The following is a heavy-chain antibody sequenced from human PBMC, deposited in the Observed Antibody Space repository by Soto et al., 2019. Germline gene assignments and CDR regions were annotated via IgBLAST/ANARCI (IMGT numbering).Heavy chain of an antibody. CDR3: ARESPVDGYYDSSGKHYYYYYGMDV. CDR1: GFTFSSYW. J-gene: IGHJ6*02. V-gene: IGHV3-7*01. Sequence: EVQLVESGGGLVQPGGSLRLSCAASGFTFSSYWMSWVRQAPGKGLEWVANIKQDGSEKYYVDSVKGRFTISRDNAKNSLYLQMNSLRAEDTAVYYCARESPVDGYYDSSGKHYYYYYGMDVWGQGTTVTVSS. D-gene: IGHD3-22*01. CDR2: IKQDGSEK.